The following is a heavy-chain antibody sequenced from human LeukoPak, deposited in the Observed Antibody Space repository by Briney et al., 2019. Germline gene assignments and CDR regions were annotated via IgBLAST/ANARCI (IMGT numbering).Heavy chain of an antibody. J-gene: IGHJ4*02. CDR1: GYRFSNYW. CDR2: IYPGDSNT. V-gene: IGHV5-51*01. Sequence: ESLKISCKGSGYRFSNYWIGWVRQMPGKGLEWMGIIYPGDSNTRHSPSFQGQVTISADKSITTAYLQWSSLKASDTAMYYCTRSRGYCSDGTCYDFDYWGQGTLVTVSS. D-gene: IGHD2-15*01. CDR3: TRSRGYCSDGTCYDFDY.